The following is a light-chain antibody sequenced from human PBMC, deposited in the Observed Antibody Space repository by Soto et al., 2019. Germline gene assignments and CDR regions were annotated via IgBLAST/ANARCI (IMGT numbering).Light chain of an antibody. Sequence: QSVLTQPASVSGSTGQSITISCTGTSSDVGGYNYVSWYQQHPGKAPKLMIYEVSNRPSGVSNRFSGSKSGNTASLTISGLQAEDEADYYCRSYTSSSTLVFGTGTKVTVL. CDR3: RSYTSSSTLV. V-gene: IGLV2-14*01. J-gene: IGLJ1*01. CDR1: SSDVGGYNY. CDR2: EVS.